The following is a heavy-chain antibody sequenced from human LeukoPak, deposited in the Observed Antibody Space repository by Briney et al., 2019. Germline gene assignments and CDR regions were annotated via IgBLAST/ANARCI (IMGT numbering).Heavy chain of an antibody. CDR3: ARVLGESPGGKLWFGDAVPRKSHFYYYIDV. D-gene: IGHD3-10*01. J-gene: IGHJ6*03. V-gene: IGHV4-30-2*01. Sequence: KPSQTLSLTCSVSGGSISSGGNYWSWIRQPPGKGLEWIGFIYHSGRTCYSPSLKSRVTISIDGSKNQFSLRLSSVTAADTAVYYCARVLGESPGGKLWFGDAVPRKSHFYYYIDVWGKGTTVTVSS. CDR2: IYHSGRT. CDR1: GGSISSGGNY.